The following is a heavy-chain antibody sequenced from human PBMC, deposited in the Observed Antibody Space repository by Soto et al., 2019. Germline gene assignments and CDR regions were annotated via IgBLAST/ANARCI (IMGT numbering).Heavy chain of an antibody. CDR1: GFTFTSYA. V-gene: IGHV3-30-3*01. CDR3: AKVPYYDILYQFDY. D-gene: IGHD3-9*01. CDR2: ISNDGSNY. Sequence: GGSLRLSCAASGFTFTSYAMHWVRQAPGKGLEWVAVISNDGSNYYYADSVRGRFTISRDNTKNTLYLQMNSLRAEDTAVYYCAKVPYYDILYQFDYWGQGTLVTVSS. J-gene: IGHJ4*02.